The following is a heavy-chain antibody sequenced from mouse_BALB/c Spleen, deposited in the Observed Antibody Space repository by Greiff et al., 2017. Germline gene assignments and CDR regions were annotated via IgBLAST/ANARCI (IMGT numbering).Heavy chain of an antibody. CDR1: GFTFSSFG. Sequence: EVKLEESGGGLVQPGGSRKLSCAASGFTFSSFGMHWVRQAPEKGLEWVAYISSGSSTIYYADTVKGRFTISRDNPKNTLFLQMTSLRSEDTAMYYCARGLLIYYAMDYWGQGTSVTVSS. D-gene: IGHD2-3*01. CDR2: ISSGSSTI. V-gene: IGHV5-17*02. CDR3: ARGLLIYYAMDY. J-gene: IGHJ4*01.